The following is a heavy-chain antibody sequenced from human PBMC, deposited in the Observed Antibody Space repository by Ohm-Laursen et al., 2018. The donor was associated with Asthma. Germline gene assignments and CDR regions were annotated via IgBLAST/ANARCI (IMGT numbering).Heavy chain of an antibody. CDR1: GFSVSTHF. CDR3: ARGQGSGDISGSDPFDL. J-gene: IGHJ3*01. D-gene: IGHD3-10*01. Sequence: SLRLSCSASGFSVSTHFMNWIRQGPEKGLEWVSDIYPGGATFYADSVKGRFTISRDDSKNTLNLQMSSLRGDDTAVYYCARGQGSGDISGSDPFDLWGQGTTVIVSS. CDR2: IYPGGAT. V-gene: IGHV3-53*01.